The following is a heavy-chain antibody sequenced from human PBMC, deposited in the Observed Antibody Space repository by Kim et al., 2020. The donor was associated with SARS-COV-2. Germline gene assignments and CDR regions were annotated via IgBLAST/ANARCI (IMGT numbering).Heavy chain of an antibody. CDR2: N. Sequence: NDNAVSVKRRITIHPDTSKNQFSLQLNSVTPEDTAVYYCASGTWQQGLDAWGQGTLVTVSS. J-gene: IGHJ5*02. D-gene: IGHD6-13*01. CDR3: ASGTWQQGLDA. V-gene: IGHV6-1*01.